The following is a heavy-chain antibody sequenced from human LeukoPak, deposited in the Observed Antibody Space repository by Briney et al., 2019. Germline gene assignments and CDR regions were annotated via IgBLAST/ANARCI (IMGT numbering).Heavy chain of an antibody. CDR1: GFTFSSYG. D-gene: IGHD3-22*01. Sequence: GGSLRLSCAASGFTFSSYGMHWVRQAPGKGLEWVAVIWYDGSNKYYADSVKGRFTISRDNSKNTLYLQMNGLRAEDTAVYYCARKTYYYDSSGYSRYYYYYMDVWGKGTTVTVSS. CDR3: ARKTYYYDSSGYSRYYYYYMDV. J-gene: IGHJ6*03. CDR2: IWYDGSNK. V-gene: IGHV3-33*01.